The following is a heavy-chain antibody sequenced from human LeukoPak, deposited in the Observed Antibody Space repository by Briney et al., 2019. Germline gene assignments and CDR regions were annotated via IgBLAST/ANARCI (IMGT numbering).Heavy chain of an antibody. CDR3: ARRSTYSESVDY. J-gene: IGHJ4*02. Sequence: SETLSLTCTVSGASISSSTYYWDWIRQPPGKGLEWIGSMYYSGSTHYNPSLKSRVTISIDTSKNQFSLKLISVTAADTAVYYCARRSTYSESVDYWGQGTLVAVSS. CDR2: MYYSGST. V-gene: IGHV4-39*01. D-gene: IGHD3-3*01. CDR1: GASISSSTYY.